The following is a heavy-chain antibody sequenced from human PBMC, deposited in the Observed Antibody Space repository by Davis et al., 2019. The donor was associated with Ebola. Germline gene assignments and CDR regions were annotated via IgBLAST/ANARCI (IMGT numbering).Heavy chain of an antibody. Sequence: GGSLRLSCAASGFTFRTYTMSWVRQAPGKGLEWVSTITSSGGDTYYADSVRGRLTISRANSKNSLYLQMNSLRAEDTAVYYCARIILWFGELSGMDVWGKGTTVTVSS. CDR2: ITSSGGDT. V-gene: IGHV3-23*01. J-gene: IGHJ6*03. CDR3: ARIILWFGELSGMDV. CDR1: GFTFRTYT. D-gene: IGHD3-10*01.